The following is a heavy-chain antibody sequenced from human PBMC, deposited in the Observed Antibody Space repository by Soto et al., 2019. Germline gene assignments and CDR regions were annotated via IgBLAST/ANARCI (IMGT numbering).Heavy chain of an antibody. V-gene: IGHV5-10-1*01. J-gene: IGHJ6*02. CDR2: IDPSDSYT. CDR3: ATSHSSLSPYGMDV. D-gene: IGHD6-6*01. Sequence: GESLKISCKGSGYSFTSYWISWVRQMPGKGLEWMGRIDPSDSYTNYSPSFQGHVTISADKSISTAYLQWSSLKASDTAMYYCATSHSSLSPYGMDVWGQGTTVTVSS. CDR1: GYSFTSYW.